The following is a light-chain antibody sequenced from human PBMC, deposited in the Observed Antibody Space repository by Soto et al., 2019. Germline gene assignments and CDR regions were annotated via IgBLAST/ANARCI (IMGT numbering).Light chain of an antibody. Sequence: EIVMTQSPLSLPVTPGEPASISCRSSQSLLHSNGYDSLDWYLQKPGQSPQLLIYLGSNRASGVPARLGGSGSGTDFTLKISRVEADDVGVYYCMQALQSPPTFGQGTKVEIK. J-gene: IGKJ1*01. V-gene: IGKV2-28*01. CDR3: MQALQSPPT. CDR2: LGS. CDR1: QSLLHSNGYDS.